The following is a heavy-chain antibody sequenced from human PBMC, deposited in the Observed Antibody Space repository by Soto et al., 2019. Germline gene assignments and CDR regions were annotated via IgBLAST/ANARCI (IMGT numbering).Heavy chain of an antibody. CDR3: TTRAAISSSGNYYGMDV. V-gene: IGHV3-15*07. CDR2: IKSKTDGGTT. CDR1: GFTFSNAW. J-gene: IGHJ6*02. Sequence: GGSLRLSCAASGFTFSNAWMNWVRQAPGKGLEWVGRIKSKTDGGTTDYAAPVKGRFTISRDDSKNTLYLQMNSLKTEDTAVYYCTTRAAISSSGNYYGMDVWGQGTTVTVSS. D-gene: IGHD6-6*01.